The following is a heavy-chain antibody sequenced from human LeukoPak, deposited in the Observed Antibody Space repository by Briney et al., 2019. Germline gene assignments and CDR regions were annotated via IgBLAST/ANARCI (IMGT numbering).Heavy chain of an antibody. CDR3: ARGPRTMVRGVGWSY. Sequence: SETLSLTCAVYGGSFSGYYRSWIRQPPGKGLEWIGEINHSGSTNYNPSLKSRVTISVDTSKNQFSLKLSSVTAADTAVYYCARGPRTMVRGVGWSYWGQGTLVTVSS. V-gene: IGHV4-34*01. CDR2: INHSGST. D-gene: IGHD3-10*01. J-gene: IGHJ4*02. CDR1: GGSFSGYY.